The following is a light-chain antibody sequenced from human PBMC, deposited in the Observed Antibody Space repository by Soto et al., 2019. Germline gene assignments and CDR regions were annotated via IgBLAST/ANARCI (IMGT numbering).Light chain of an antibody. J-gene: IGLJ3*02. CDR3: SSYTSSDTWV. CDR1: SSDVGGYNY. CDR2: DVS. V-gene: IGLV2-14*03. Sequence: QSALTQPASVSGSPGQSITISCTGTSSDVGGYNYVSWYQHHPGKAPKLMIYDVSNRPSGVSNRFSGSKSGNTASLTISGLQAAVEADYYCSSYTSSDTWVFGGGTKVTVL.